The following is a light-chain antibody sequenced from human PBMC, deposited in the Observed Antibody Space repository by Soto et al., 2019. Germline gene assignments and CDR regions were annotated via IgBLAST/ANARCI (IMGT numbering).Light chain of an antibody. CDR2: AAS. Sequence: QMTQSPSSLSASVGDRVTITCRASQSITTYLNWYQQRPGKAPEVLIYAASRLQGGVPSRFSGSGSGTDFTLTINSLQPEDYAAYYCQQRYSTPWTFGQGTKVEIK. CDR3: QQRYSTPWT. V-gene: IGKV1-39*01. CDR1: QSITTY. J-gene: IGKJ1*01.